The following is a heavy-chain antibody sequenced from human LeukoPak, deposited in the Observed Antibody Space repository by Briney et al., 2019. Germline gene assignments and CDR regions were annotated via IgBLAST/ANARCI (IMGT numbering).Heavy chain of an antibody. Sequence: PGRSLRLSCTASGFTFGSYWMSWVRQAPGKGLEWVANIKQDGSEKYYVDSVKGRFTISRDNAKNSLYLQMNSLRAEDTAVYYCAKPEWGFRGFYMDVWGKGTTVTVSS. CDR1: GFTFGSYW. D-gene: IGHD1-14*01. CDR3: AKPEWGFRGFYMDV. J-gene: IGHJ6*03. V-gene: IGHV3-7*01. CDR2: IKQDGSEK.